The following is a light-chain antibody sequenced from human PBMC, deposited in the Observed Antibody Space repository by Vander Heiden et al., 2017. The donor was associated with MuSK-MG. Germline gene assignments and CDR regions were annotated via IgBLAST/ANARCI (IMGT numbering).Light chain of an antibody. Sequence: QSALTQPASVSGSPGQSITISCTGTSSDVGGYNYVSWYQQHPGKAPKLMIYDVSNRPSGVSNRFSGSKSGNTASLTISGLQAEDEADYYCSSYTSSSTPGVFGGGTKLNV. V-gene: IGLV2-14*03. CDR1: SSDVGGYNY. J-gene: IGLJ2*01. CDR2: DVS. CDR3: SSYTSSSTPGV.